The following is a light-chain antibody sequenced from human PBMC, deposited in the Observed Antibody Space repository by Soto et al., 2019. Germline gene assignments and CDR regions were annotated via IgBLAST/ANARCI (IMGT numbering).Light chain of an antibody. CDR1: QSVSSVS. Sequence: EIVLTQSPGTLSLSPGERATLSCRASQSVSSVSLAWYVQKAGQAPRLLIYGASSRATGIPDRFSGSGSGTDFTLTISRLEPEDFAVYYCQQYGTSPWTFGQGTKVDIK. CDR2: GAS. CDR3: QQYGTSPWT. J-gene: IGKJ1*01. V-gene: IGKV3-20*01.